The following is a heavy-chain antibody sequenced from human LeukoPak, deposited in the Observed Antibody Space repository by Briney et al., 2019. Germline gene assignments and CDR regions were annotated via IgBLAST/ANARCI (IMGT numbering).Heavy chain of an antibody. J-gene: IGHJ4*02. D-gene: IGHD1-14*01. CDR3: SRAGTGFNSPGAY. V-gene: IGHV4-59*11. CDR1: GASISSHY. CDR2: IHYSGST. Sequence: SETLSLTCSVSGASISSHYWSWIRQPPGKGLEWIGYIHYSGSTNCNPSLKRRVTISLDPSKNQFSLKLNSVTAADTAVYYCSRAGTGFNSPGAYWGQGTLVTVSS.